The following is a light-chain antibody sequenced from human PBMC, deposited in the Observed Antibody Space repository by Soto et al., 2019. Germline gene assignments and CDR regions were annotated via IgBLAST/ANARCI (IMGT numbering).Light chain of an antibody. J-gene: IGKJ4*01. CDR3: QQLRSYPST. Sequence: DIQMTQSPSSLSGSVGDRVTMSFRASQYISSYLAWSQQKPGKAHTLLIYAASTLQSGVPSRFSGSGFGTDFTLTISSLQAEDFASYYCQQLRSYPSTVGGGTKV. CDR1: QYISSY. CDR2: AAS. V-gene: IGKV1-9*01.